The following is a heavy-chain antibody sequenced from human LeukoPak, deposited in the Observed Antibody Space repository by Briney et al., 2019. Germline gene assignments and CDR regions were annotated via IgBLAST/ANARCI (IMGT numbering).Heavy chain of an antibody. Sequence: SETLSLTCTISGGSITGSSYYLRWIRQSPGKGLEWIGNIYYSGSTYYNSSLKSRVTISIDTSKNHFSLRLTSVTASDTAVYFCTRGSYDVLPGLSTLVEYCGQGTLVAVSS. J-gene: IGHJ4*02. V-gene: IGHV4-39*02. CDR1: GGSITGSSYY. CDR2: IYYSGST. D-gene: IGHD3-9*01. CDR3: TRGSYDVLPGLSTLVEY.